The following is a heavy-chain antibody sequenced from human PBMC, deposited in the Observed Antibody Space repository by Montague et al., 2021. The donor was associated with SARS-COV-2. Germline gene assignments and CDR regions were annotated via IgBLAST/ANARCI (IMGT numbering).Heavy chain of an antibody. D-gene: IGHD4-23*01. V-gene: IGHV4-34*01. J-gene: IGHJ4*02. CDR2: VSHSRTT. Sequence: SETLSLTCAVYGGTIGGYYWTRIRPSPGKALERVAEVSHSRTTNYKFDTSPRSRVTISVDTSKSQISLKLSSVTGADTGVYYRARWDPQTLTLIGLRGKSVIRSWGPGTLVTVAS. CDR3: ARWDPQTLTLIGLRGKSVIRS. CDR1: GGTIGGYY.